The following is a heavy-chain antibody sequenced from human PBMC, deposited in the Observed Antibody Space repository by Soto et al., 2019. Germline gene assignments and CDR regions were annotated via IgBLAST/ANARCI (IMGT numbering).Heavy chain of an antibody. D-gene: IGHD2-15*01. CDR3: ARGTVVVAANGWYYYGMDV. V-gene: IGHV1-69*12. CDR2: IIPIFGTA. J-gene: IGHJ6*02. Sequence: QVQLVQSGAEVKKPGSSVKVSCKASGGTFSSYAISWVRQAPGQGLEWMGGIIPIFGTANYAQKFQGRVTITAGEXXGXAXXGVSSLRSEATAVYYCARGTVVVAANGWYYYGMDVWGQGATVTVSS. CDR1: GGTFSSYA.